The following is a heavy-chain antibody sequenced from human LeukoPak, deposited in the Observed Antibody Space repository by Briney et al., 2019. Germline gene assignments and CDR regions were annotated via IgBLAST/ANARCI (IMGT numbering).Heavy chain of an antibody. CDR3: ARGLMAAGTGPADY. V-gene: IGHV1-18*01. CDR2: ISTYNGNT. Sequence: ASVKVSCKASGYIFTNYGINWVRQAPGQGLEWMGWISTYNGNTNYAQKLQGRVTMTTDTSTSTAYMELRSLRSDDTAMYYCARGLMAAGTGPADYWGQGTLVTVSS. D-gene: IGHD6-13*01. CDR1: GYIFTNYG. J-gene: IGHJ4*02.